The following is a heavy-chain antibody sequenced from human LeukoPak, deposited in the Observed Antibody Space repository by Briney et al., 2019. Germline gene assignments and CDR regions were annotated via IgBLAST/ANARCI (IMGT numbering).Heavy chain of an antibody. CDR2: INHSGST. Sequence: SETLSLACAVYGGSFSGYYWSWIRQPPGKGLEWIGEINHSGSTNYNPSLKSRVTISVDTSKNQFSLKLSSVTAANTAVYYCARHRSCSSTSCYATGGFDPWGQGTLVTVSS. J-gene: IGHJ5*02. D-gene: IGHD2-2*01. CDR3: ARHRSCSSTSCYATGGFDP. V-gene: IGHV4-34*01. CDR1: GGSFSGYY.